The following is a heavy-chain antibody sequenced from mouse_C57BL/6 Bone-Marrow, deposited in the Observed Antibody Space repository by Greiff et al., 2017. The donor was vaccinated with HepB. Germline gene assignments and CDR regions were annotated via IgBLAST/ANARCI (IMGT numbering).Heavy chain of an antibody. Sequence: HVQLQQSGPELVKPGASVKLSCKASGYTFTSYDINWVKQRPGQGRGWIGWISPRDGSTNYNEKFKGKATLTVDTSSRTAYMELHCLTSEDSAVYVWARDTTGNWYFDVWGTGTTVT. CDR1: GYTFTSYD. V-gene: IGHV1-85*01. CDR3: ARDTTGNWYFDV. D-gene: IGHD1-1*01. CDR2: ISPRDGST. J-gene: IGHJ1*03.